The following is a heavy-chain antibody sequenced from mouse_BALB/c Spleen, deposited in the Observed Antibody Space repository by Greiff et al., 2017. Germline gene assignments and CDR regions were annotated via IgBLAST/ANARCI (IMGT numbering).Heavy chain of an antibody. D-gene: IGHD1-1*02. Sequence: QVQLQQSGAELVKPGASVKLSCKASGYTFTSYYMYWVKQRPGQGLEWIGEINPSNGGTNFNEKFKSKATLTVDKSSSTAYMQLSSLTSEDSAVYYCTRGVGGAYWGQGTLVTVSA. CDR1: GYTFTSYY. CDR3: TRGVGGAY. CDR2: INPSNGGT. J-gene: IGHJ3*01. V-gene: IGHV1S81*02.